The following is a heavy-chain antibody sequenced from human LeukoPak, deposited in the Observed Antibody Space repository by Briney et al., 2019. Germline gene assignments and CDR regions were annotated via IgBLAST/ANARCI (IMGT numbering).Heavy chain of an antibody. CDR2: IKQDGSEK. D-gene: IGHD3-16*02. Sequence: GGSLRLSCAASGFTFSSYWMSWVRQAPGKGLEWVANIKQDGSEKYYVDSVKGRSTISRDNAKNSLYLQMNSLRAEDTAVYYCARGQRGSMYYDYVWGSYRYTGQVDYWGQGTLVTVSS. CDR1: GFTFSSYW. CDR3: ARGQRGSMYYDYVWGSYRYTGQVDY. V-gene: IGHV3-7*01. J-gene: IGHJ4*02.